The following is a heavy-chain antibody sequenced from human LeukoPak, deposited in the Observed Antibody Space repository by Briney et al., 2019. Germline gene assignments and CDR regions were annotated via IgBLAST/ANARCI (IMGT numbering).Heavy chain of an antibody. D-gene: IGHD2-21*02. V-gene: IGHV3-48*03. CDR3: ASAVGYCGGDCYSDY. CDR2: ISSSGATI. J-gene: IGHJ4*02. CDR1: GFVFSSYE. Sequence: VGSLRLSCGASGFVFSSYEMNWVRQAPGKGLEWISYISSSGATIHYADSVKGRFTISRDNAKNSLYLQMNSLRADDTAVYYCASAVGYCGGDCYSDYWGQGTLVTVSS.